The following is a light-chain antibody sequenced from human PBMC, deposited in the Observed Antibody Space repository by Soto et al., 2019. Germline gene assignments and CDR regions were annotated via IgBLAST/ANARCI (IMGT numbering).Light chain of an antibody. J-gene: IGKJ2*01. CDR1: QSVSSY. CDR2: DAS. CDR3: QQRSNGPPGYT. V-gene: IGKV3-11*01. Sequence: DIVWTQSPATLYLSPGERATLSCTASQSVSSYLPLYQQKPGQAPRLLIYDASNRATGIQARFSGSGSGTDFALTMSSLGPEGVAAYYCQQRSNGPPGYTFGQGTKLEIK.